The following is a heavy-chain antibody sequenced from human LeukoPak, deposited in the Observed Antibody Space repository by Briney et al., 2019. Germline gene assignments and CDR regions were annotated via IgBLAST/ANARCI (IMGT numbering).Heavy chain of an antibody. CDR1: GYTFTGDY. CDR3: ARPVTGDGTAAAQFDS. Sequence: ASVKVSCKASGYTFTGDYMHWVRQAPGQGLEWMGWIYPNSGGTKYAQKFRGRVTMTRDTSISTAYMELSRLTSDDTAVYYCARPVTGDGTAAAQFDSWGQGTLVMVSS. D-gene: IGHD6-13*01. V-gene: IGHV1-2*02. CDR2: IYPNSGGT. J-gene: IGHJ4*02.